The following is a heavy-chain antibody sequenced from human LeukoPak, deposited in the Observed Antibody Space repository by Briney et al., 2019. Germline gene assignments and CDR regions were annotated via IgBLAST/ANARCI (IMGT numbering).Heavy chain of an antibody. D-gene: IGHD4-17*01. CDR3: ARLTRRLTVTDPLWADDAFDI. Sequence: GESLKISCKGSGYSFTSYWIGWVRQMPGKGLEWMGIIYPGDSDTRYSPSFQGQVTISADKSISTAYLQWSSLKASDTAMCYCARLTRRLTVTDPLWADDAFDIWGQGTMVTVSS. CDR1: GYSFTSYW. J-gene: IGHJ3*02. CDR2: IYPGDSDT. V-gene: IGHV5-51*01.